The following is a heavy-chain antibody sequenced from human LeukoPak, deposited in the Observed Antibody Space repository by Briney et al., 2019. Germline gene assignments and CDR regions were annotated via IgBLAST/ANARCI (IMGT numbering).Heavy chain of an antibody. CDR2: INWNGGST. D-gene: IGHD3-9*01. CDR3: ARGRLVMELNYFDY. CDR1: GFTFSSYS. Sequence: GGSLRLSCAASGFTFSSYSMNWVRQAPGKGLEWVSGINWNGGSTGYADSVKGRFTISRDNAKNSLYLQMNSLRAEDTALYYCARGRLVMELNYFDYWGQGTLVTVSS. V-gene: IGHV3-20*04. J-gene: IGHJ4*02.